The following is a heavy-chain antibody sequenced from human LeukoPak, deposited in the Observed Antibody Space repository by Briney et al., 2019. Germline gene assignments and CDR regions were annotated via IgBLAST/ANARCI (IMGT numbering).Heavy chain of an antibody. CDR3: AKGSKRVGRMNFDY. V-gene: IGHV3-23*01. D-gene: IGHD6-25*01. J-gene: IGHJ4*02. CDR2: ISGSGGST. CDR1: GFTFSSYA. Sequence: GGSLRLPCAASGFTFSSYAMSWVRQAPGKGLEWVSAISGSGGSTYYADPVKGRFTISRDNSKNTLYLQMNSLRAEDTAVYYCAKGSKRVGRMNFDYWGQGTLVTVSS.